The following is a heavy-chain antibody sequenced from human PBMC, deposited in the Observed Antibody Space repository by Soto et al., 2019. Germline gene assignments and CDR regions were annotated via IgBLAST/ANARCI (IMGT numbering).Heavy chain of an antibody. J-gene: IGHJ5*02. D-gene: IGHD3-3*01. V-gene: IGHV4-34*01. CDR1: GGSFGGYY. CDR2: IYHSGST. CDR3: AAARYYDFWSGYCNWFDP. Sequence: SETLSLTCGVYGGSFGGYYGSWIRQPPGKGLEWIGEIYHSGSTNYNPSLKSRVTISVDTSKNQFSLKLSSVTAADTAVYYCAAARYYDFWSGYCNWFDPWGQGTLVTVSS.